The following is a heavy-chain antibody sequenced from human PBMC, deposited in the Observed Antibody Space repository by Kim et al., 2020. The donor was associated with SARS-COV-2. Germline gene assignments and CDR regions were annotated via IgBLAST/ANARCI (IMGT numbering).Heavy chain of an antibody. V-gene: IGHV5-10-1*01. CDR1: GYSFTSYW. D-gene: IGHD2-2*01. Sequence: GESLKISCKGSGYSFTSYWISWVRQMPGKGLEWMGRIDPSDSYTNYSPSFQGHVTISADKSISTAYLQWSSLKASDTAMYYCARHDIVVVPAATTSYYYYYGMDVWGQGTTVTVSS. J-gene: IGHJ6*02. CDR3: ARHDIVVVPAATTSYYYYYGMDV. CDR2: IDPSDSYT.